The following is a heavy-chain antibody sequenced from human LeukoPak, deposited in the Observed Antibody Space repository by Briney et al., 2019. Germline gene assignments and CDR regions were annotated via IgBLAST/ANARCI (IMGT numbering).Heavy chain of an antibody. V-gene: IGHV6-1*01. CDR1: GDSVSSNSAA. Sequence: SQTLSLTCAISGDSVSSNSAAWNWIRQSPSRGLEWLGRTYYRSKWYNDYAVSVKSRITINPDTSKNQFSLQLNSVTPEDTAVYYCARAGTTGTTMAYYFDYWGQGTLVTVSS. J-gene: IGHJ4*02. CDR3: ARAGTTGTTMAYYFDY. CDR2: TYYRSKWYN. D-gene: IGHD1-1*01.